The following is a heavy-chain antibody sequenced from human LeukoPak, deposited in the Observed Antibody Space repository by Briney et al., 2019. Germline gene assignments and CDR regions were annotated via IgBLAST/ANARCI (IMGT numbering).Heavy chain of an antibody. V-gene: IGHV3-7*01. Sequence: GGSLRLSCAASGFTVSPYWMSWVRQAPGQGLEWVASIKQDGGEEYYVDSVKGRFSISRDNAKNSLYLQMNSVRDDDTAVYYCARGANGMDVWGQGTTVTVSS. J-gene: IGHJ6*02. CDR3: ARGANGMDV. CDR2: IKQDGGEE. CDR1: GFTVSPYW.